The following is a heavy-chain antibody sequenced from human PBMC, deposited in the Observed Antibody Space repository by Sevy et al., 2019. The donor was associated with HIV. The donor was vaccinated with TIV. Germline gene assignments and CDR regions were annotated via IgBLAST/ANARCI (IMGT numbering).Heavy chain of an antibody. CDR2: INHSGST. J-gene: IGHJ4*02. V-gene: IGHV4-34*01. CDR1: SGSFGAYY. Sequence: SETLSLTCAVYSGSFGAYYWSWIRQPPGKGLEWIGEINHSGSTNYNPSLKRRVTISLHQSKNQFSLKLTSVTAADTAVYYCARGVTVTTVPYYFDYWGQGTLVTVSS. D-gene: IGHD4-4*01. CDR3: ARGVTVTTVPYYFDY.